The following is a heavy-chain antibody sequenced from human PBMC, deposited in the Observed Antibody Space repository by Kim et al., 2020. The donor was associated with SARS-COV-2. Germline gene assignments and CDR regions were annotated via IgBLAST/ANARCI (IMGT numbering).Heavy chain of an antibody. CDR2: IYYSGST. J-gene: IGHJ4*02. CDR3: ARGLVVPAAIDFDY. V-gene: IGHV4-39*07. D-gene: IGHD2-2*02. Sequence: SETLSLTCTVSGGSISSSSYYWGWIRQPPGKGLEWIGSIYYSGSTYYNPSLKSRVTISVDTSKNQFSLKLSSVTAADTAVYYCARGLVVPAAIDFDYWGQGTLVTVSS. CDR1: GGSISSSSYY.